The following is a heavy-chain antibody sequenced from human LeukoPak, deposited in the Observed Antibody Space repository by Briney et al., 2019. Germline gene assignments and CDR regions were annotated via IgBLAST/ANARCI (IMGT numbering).Heavy chain of an antibody. CDR1: GFTFSDSY. D-gene: IGHD4-23*01. V-gene: IGHV3-11*06. J-gene: IGHJ4*02. Sequence: GGSLRLSCAASGFTFSDSYMNWIRQAPGKGLEWLSYISSSSSHTNYADSVKGRFTISRDNAKNSLYLQMNSLRAEDTAVYYCARGGGYYSDYWGQGTLVTVSS. CDR2: ISSSSSHT. CDR3: ARGGGYYSDY.